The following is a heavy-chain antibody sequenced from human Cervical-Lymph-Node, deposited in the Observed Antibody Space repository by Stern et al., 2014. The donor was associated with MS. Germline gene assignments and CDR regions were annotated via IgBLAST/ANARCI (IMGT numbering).Heavy chain of an antibody. CDR2: INTYNGDT. D-gene: IGHD2-21*02. J-gene: IGHJ2*01. CDR1: GYTFTSSG. Sequence: VQLVQSGVEVKKPGASVKVSCKASGYTFTSSGITLVRQAPGQGLEWMGWINTYNGDTNYAQKLQGRVTMTTDTSTTTAHMEVRSLRYDDTAVYHCARDTAQVASWYFDLWGRGTLVTVSS. CDR3: ARDTAQVASWYFDL. V-gene: IGHV1-18*01.